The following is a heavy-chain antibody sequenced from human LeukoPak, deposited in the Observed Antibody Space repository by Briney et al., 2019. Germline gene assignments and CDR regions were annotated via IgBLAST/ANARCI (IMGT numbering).Heavy chain of an antibody. Sequence: SGTLSLTCTISVGXINNFFCIWIRQPPGKGLEWLGEINHSGSTNYNPSLKSRVTISVDTSKNQFSLKLSSVTAADTAVYYCARVVVVMKLYYFDYWGQGTLVTVSS. CDR2: INHSGST. D-gene: IGHD3-22*01. CDR3: ARVVVVMKLYYFDY. V-gene: IGHV4-34*01. CDR1: VGXINNFF. J-gene: IGHJ4*02.